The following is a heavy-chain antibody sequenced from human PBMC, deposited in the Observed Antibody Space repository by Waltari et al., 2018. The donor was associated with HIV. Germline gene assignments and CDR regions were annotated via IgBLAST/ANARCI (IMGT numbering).Heavy chain of an antibody. CDR2: RTWEGKE. D-gene: IGHD1-1*01. J-gene: IGHJ3*02. CDR1: RFTLRSYT. Sequence: QVQLVESGGGVVQPGRSLRLSCAASRFTLRSYTMPWVRQAPGKGLEWVALRTWEGKENHADSVKGRFTVSRDDSRNILHLQMNSLSPEDTAVYYCARDGKSGSVDGFDIWGQGAMVTVSS. CDR3: ARDGKSGSVDGFDI. V-gene: IGHV3-30*04.